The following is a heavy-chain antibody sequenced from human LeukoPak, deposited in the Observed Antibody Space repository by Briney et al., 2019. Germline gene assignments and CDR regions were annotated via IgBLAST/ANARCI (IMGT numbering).Heavy chain of an antibody. V-gene: IGHV3-23*01. D-gene: IGHD6-6*01. CDR3: ATHRYSSSSDYYYYYMDV. CDR2: ISGSGGST. CDR1: GFTFSSYA. J-gene: IGHJ6*03. Sequence: GGSLRLSCAASGFTFSSYAMSWVRQAPGKGLERVSAISGSGGSTYYADSVKGRFTISRDNSKNTLYLQMNSLRAEDTAVYYCATHRYSSSSDYYYYYMDVWGKGTTVTVSS.